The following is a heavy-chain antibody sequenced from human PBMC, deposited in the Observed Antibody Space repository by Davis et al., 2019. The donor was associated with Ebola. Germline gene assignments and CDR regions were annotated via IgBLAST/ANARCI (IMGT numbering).Heavy chain of an antibody. V-gene: IGHV4-34*01. CDR3: ASPTYYYDSSGYSSDEI. CDR2: IYYSGST. CDR1: GGSFSGYY. D-gene: IGHD3-22*01. J-gene: IGHJ3*02. Sequence: MPSETLSLTCAVYGGSFSGYYWSWIRQPPGKGLEWIGSIYYSGSTYYNPSLKSRLTISVDTSKNQFSLRLSSVTAADTAVYYCASPTYYYDSSGYSSDEIWGQGTMVTVSS.